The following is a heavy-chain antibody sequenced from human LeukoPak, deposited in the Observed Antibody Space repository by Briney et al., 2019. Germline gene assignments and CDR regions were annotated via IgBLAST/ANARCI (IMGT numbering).Heavy chain of an antibody. D-gene: IGHD2-15*01. V-gene: IGHV3-7*01. Sequence: GESLRLSCAPSGFTFSSYWMSWVRQAPGKGLEWVANIKQDGSEKYYVDSVKGRFTISRDNATNSLYLQMNSLRAKDTAVYYCASTRADGYWGHGTLVTVSS. CDR3: ASTRADGY. J-gene: IGHJ4*03. CDR2: IKQDGSEK. CDR1: GFTFSSYW.